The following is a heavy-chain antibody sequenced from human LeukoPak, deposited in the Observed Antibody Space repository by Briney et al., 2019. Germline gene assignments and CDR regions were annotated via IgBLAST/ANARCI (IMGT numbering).Heavy chain of an antibody. CDR1: GYTFTAYY. CDR3: ASPFDLDV. V-gene: IGHV1-2*02. J-gene: IGHJ6*02. CDR2: INPNSGYT. D-gene: IGHD3-3*01. Sequence: ASVKVSCEASGYTFTAYYMHWVRQAPGQGLEWMGWINPNSGYTNYAEKFQGRVTMTRDTSISTAYMELNRLRSDDAAVYYCASPFDLDVWGQGTTVTVSS.